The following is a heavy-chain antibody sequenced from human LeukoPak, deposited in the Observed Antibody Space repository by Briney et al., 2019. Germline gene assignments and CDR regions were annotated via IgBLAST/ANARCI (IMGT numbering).Heavy chain of an antibody. J-gene: IGHJ4*02. D-gene: IGHD2-15*01. CDR1: GGSISSYY. V-gene: IGHV4-59*01. CDR2: VYYSGST. CDR3: AREAGYCSGGSCYGAWFDY. Sequence: SETLSLTCTVSGGSISSYYWSWIRQPPGKGLEWIGYVYYSGSTNYNPSLKSRVTISVDTSKNQFPLKLSSVTAADTAVYYCAREAGYCSGGSCYGAWFDYWGQGTLVTVSS.